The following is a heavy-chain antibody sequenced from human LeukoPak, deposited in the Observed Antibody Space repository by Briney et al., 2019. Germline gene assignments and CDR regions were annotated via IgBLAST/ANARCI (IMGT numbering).Heavy chain of an antibody. D-gene: IGHD2-2*01. CDR1: GFTFSGYA. V-gene: IGHV3-23*01. J-gene: IGHJ3*02. Sequence: GGSLRLSCAASGFTFSGYAMSWVRQAPGKGLEWVSAISGSGGSTYYADSVKGRFTISRDNSKKTLYLQMNSLRAEDTAVYYCAKFVVPAAMYDAFDIWGQGTMVTVSS. CDR2: ISGSGGST. CDR3: AKFVVPAAMYDAFDI.